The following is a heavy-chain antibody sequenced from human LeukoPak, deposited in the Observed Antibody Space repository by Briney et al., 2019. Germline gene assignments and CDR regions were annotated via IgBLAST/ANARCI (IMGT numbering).Heavy chain of an antibody. CDR1: GGSITSGGYY. CDR2: IYQSGDT. V-gene: IGHV4-30-2*01. D-gene: IGHD3-22*01. J-gene: IGHJ3*02. Sequence: SETLPLTCTVSGGSITSGGYYWSWIRQPPGKGLEWIGYIYQSGDTYSNPSLKSRATVSMDRSRNQFSLKLSSVTAADTAVYYCARWKGVVVTSGAFDIWGQGTMVTVSS. CDR3: ARWKGVVVTSGAFDI.